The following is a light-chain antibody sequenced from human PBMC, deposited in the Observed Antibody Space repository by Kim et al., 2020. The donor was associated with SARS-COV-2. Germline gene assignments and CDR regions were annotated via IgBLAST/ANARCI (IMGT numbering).Light chain of an antibody. CDR3: SSFTSSGTFV. CDR2: NVT. CDR1: SGDIGRYNF. V-gene: IGLV2-14*03. Sequence: QSITISCTGSSGDIGRYNFVTWNQQHPVKAPKLMIYNVTKRPSGVSNRFSGSKSGNTASLTISGLQAEDEVDYYCSSFTSSGTFVFGGGTKVTVL. J-gene: IGLJ6*01.